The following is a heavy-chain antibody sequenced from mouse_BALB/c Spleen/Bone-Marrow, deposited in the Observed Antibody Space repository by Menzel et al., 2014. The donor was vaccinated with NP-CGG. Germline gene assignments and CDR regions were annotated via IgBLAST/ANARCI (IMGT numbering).Heavy chain of an antibody. D-gene: IGHD1-1*01. CDR1: GYSFTGYF. V-gene: IGHV1-20*02. CDR3: AREGGYYYGSSPYFDV. J-gene: IGHJ1*01. CDR2: INPYNGDT. Sequence: EVQLQQSGPELVKPGASVKISCKASGYSFTGYFTNWVMQSHGKSLEWIGRINPYNGDTFYNQKFKGKATLTVDKSSSTAHMELRSLASEDSVVYYCAREGGYYYGSSPYFDVWGAGTTVAVSS.